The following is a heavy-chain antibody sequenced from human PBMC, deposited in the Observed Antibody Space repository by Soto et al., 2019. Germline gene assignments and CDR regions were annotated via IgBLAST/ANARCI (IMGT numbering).Heavy chain of an antibody. J-gene: IGHJ4*02. CDR1: GFTFSTYG. V-gene: IGHV3-30*18. Sequence: GGSLRLACAASGFTFSTYGMHWVRQAPGKGLEWVAVISYDGSNKYYADSVKGRFTISRDNSKNTLFLQMNSLRAEDKAVYYCVKDMSYYGSGGQAFDYWGQGTLVTVSS. CDR3: VKDMSYYGSGGQAFDY. D-gene: IGHD3-10*01. CDR2: ISYDGSNK.